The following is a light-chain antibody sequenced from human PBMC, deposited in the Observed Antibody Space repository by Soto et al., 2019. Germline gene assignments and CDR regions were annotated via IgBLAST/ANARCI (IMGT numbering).Light chain of an antibody. CDR1: SSDVGAYNY. J-gene: IGLJ2*01. CDR3: CSYAGSYTVV. Sequence: QSALTQPRSVSGSPGQSVTISCTGTSSDVGAYNYVSWYQQHPGKAPKLMIYDVSKRPSGVLDRFSGSKSGNTASLTISGLQAEDEADYYCCSYAGSYTVVFGGGTKVTVL. CDR2: DVS. V-gene: IGLV2-11*01.